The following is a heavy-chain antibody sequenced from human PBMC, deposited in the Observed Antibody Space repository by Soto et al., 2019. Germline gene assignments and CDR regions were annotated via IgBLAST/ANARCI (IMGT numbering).Heavy chain of an antibody. J-gene: IGHJ4*02. CDR3: AKDLGGYSGYAFDY. CDR2: ISGSGGST. CDR1: GFTFSSYA. Sequence: EVQLLESGGGLVQPGGSLRLSCAASGFTFSSYAMSWVRQAPGKGLEWVSAISGSGGSTYYADSVKGWFTISRDNSKNTLYPQMNSLRAEYTAVYYCAKDLGGYSGYAFDYWGQGTLVTVSS. V-gene: IGHV3-23*01. D-gene: IGHD5-12*01.